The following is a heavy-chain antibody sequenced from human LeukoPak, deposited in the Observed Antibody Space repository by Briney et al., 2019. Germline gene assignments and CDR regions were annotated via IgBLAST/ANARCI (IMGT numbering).Heavy chain of an antibody. Sequence: SETLSLTCTVSGGSISSSYWSWIRQPPGKGLEWIGYIYYSGSTNYNPSLKSRVTISVDTSKNQFSLKLSSVTAADTAVYYCARAVKDYYYYMDVWGKGTTVTVSS. CDR2: IYYSGST. J-gene: IGHJ6*03. CDR3: ARAVKDYYYYMDV. CDR1: GGSISSSY. V-gene: IGHV4-59*12.